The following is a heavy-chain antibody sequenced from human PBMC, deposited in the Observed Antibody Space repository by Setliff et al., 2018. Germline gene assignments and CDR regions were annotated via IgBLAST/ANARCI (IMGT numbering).Heavy chain of an antibody. J-gene: IGHJ3*02. D-gene: IGHD3-22*01. V-gene: IGHV4-4*08. Sequence: PSETLSLTCTASGGGSINNYYWSWVRQSPGKGLDWIGYIYTSGSTNYNPSLKSRVTISVDTSKNQFSLKLSAVTAADTAVYFCARDLDYRYYYETSGRDAFDIWGLGTMVTVS. CDR1: GGGSINNYY. CDR2: IYTSGST. CDR3: ARDLDYRYYYETSGRDAFDI.